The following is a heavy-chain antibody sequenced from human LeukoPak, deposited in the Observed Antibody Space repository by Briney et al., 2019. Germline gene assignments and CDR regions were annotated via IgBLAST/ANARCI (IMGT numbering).Heavy chain of an antibody. J-gene: IGHJ4*02. CDR2: IDSDSSTI. Sequence: GGSLRLSCAASGFTFSTYSMNWVRQAPGKGLEWVSYIDSDSSTIYYADSVKGRFTISRDNAKNSLYLQMNSLRAEDTAVYYCATPFDYWGQGTLVTVSS. V-gene: IGHV3-48*01. CDR3: ATPFDY. CDR1: GFTFSTYS.